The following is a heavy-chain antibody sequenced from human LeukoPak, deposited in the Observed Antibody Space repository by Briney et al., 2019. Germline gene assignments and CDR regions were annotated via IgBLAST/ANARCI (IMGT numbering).Heavy chain of an antibody. CDR2: ISPGGGTT. Sequence: PGGSLRLSCAVSGFAFGSEAMSWVRQSPARGLEWVASISPGGGTTYYADYVKGRFTISRDNSKNTLYLQVNSLRAEDTALYFCAKDQTVGYYDSSGYHYPIDHWGQGTLVTVSS. V-gene: IGHV3-23*01. J-gene: IGHJ4*02. D-gene: IGHD3-22*01. CDR1: GFAFGSEA. CDR3: AKDQTVGYYDSSGYHYPIDH.